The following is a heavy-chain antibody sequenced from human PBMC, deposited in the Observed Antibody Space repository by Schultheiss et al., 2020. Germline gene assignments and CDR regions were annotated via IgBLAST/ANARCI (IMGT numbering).Heavy chain of an antibody. D-gene: IGHD6-6*01. CDR1: GGSISSGGYY. V-gene: IGHV4-31*03. CDR2: IYYSGST. CDR3: ARVGSSSHFDY. Sequence: SETLSLTCTVSGGSISSGGYYWSWIRQHPGKGLEWIGYIYYSGSTYYNPSLKSRVTISVDKSKNQFSLKLSSVTAADTAVYYCARVGSSSHFDYWGQGTLVTVSS. J-gene: IGHJ4*02.